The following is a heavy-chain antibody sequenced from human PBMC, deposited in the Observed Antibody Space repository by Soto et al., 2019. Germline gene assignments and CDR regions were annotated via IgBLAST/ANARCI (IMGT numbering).Heavy chain of an antibody. Sequence: ASETLSLTCTVSGGSISHYYWSRIRQSPGKGLEWIGYAYYSGSTDYNPSLKSRVTMSVDTSKNQVSLKLNSVTTADTAVYYCARDRSTYGGGGTGEVKENWFDPWGPGTLVTVSS. CDR2: AYYSGST. CDR1: GGSISHYY. D-gene: IGHD2-8*01. J-gene: IGHJ5*02. V-gene: IGHV4-59*01. CDR3: ARDRSTYGGGGTGEVKENWFDP.